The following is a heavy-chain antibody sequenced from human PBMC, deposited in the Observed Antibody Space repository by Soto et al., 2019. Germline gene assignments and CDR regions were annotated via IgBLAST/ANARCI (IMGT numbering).Heavy chain of an antibody. D-gene: IGHD3-10*01. CDR1: GFTFSSYS. CDR2: ISSSSSYI. Sequence: EVQLVESGGGLVKPGGSLRLSCAASGFTFSSYSMNWVRQAPGKGLEWVSSISSSSSYIYYADSVKGRFTISRDNAKNALYLQMNSLRAEDTAVYYCARYPFGVRGYFDYWGQGTLVTVSS. V-gene: IGHV3-21*01. CDR3: ARYPFGVRGYFDY. J-gene: IGHJ4*02.